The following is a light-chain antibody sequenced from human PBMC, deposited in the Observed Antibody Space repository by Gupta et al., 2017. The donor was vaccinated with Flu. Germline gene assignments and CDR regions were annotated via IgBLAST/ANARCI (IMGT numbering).Light chain of an antibody. CDR3: QQRSNWPPYS. Sequence: EIVLTPSPATLSLSPGERATLSCRASQSVSSYLAWYQQNPGQAPRPLIHDASNSSTGLPARFSGSWSGTGLTLTISSLDPEDFAVSDFQQRSNWPPYSFGPGTKLEIK. CDR1: QSVSSY. J-gene: IGKJ2*03. V-gene: IGKV3-11*01. CDR2: DAS.